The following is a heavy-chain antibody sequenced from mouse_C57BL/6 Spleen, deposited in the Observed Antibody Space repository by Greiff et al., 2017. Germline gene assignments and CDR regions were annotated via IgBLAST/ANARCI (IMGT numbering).Heavy chain of an antibody. Sequence: VQLQQPGAELVRPGSSVKLSCKASGYTFTSYWMHWVKQRPIQGLEWIGNIDPSDSETHYNQKFKDKATLTVDKSSSTAYMQLSSLTSEDSAVYYCARHSSGYDYYAMDYWGQGTSVTVSS. CDR2: IDPSDSET. J-gene: IGHJ4*01. CDR3: ARHSSGYDYYAMDY. CDR1: GYTFTSYW. D-gene: IGHD3-2*02. V-gene: IGHV1-52*01.